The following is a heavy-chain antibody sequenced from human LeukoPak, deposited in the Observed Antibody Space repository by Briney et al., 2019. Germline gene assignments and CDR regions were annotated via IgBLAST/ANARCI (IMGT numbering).Heavy chain of an antibody. Sequence: GGSLRLSCAVSGITLSNYGMTWVRQAPGKGLEWVAGISDSGGSTNYADSVKGRFTISRDNPKNILYLQMNSLRAEDTAVYFCAKRGVVIRVILVGFHKEAYYFDSWGQGALVTVSS. CDR1: GITLSNYG. D-gene: IGHD3-22*01. V-gene: IGHV3-23*01. CDR2: ISDSGGST. J-gene: IGHJ4*02. CDR3: AKRGVVIRVILVGFHKEAYYFDS.